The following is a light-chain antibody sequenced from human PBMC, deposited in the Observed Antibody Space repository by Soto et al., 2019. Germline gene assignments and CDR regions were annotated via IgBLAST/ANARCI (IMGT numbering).Light chain of an antibody. V-gene: IGKV3-15*01. J-gene: IGKJ1*01. CDR3: HQYNNRPPLT. CDR1: QSVNNN. CDR2: GAS. Sequence: EIVMTQSPPTLSLSPGERATLSCRASQSVNNNLAWYQQRPGQPPRLLIYGASTRATGIPARFSGSGSGTEFALTINSLQSEDFAAYYCHQYNNRPPLTFGQGTKVEIK.